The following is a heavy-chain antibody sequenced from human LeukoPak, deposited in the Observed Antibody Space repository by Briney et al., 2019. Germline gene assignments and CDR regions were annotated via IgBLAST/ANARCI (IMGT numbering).Heavy chain of an antibody. CDR1: AFTFSSYW. Sequence: GGSLRLSCAASAFTFSSYWMSWVRQAPGKGLEWVANVNQDGRQKNYVDSVRGRFTISRDNVKNSLYLQMNSLRAEDTAVYYCAREEWYYFDYWGQGTLVTVSS. CDR2: VNQDGRQK. CDR3: AREEWYYFDY. V-gene: IGHV3-7*05. J-gene: IGHJ4*02. D-gene: IGHD3-3*01.